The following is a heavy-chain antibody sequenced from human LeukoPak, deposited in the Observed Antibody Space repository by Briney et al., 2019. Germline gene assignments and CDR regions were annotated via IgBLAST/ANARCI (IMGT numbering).Heavy chain of an antibody. CDR1: GGSTSSYY. Sequence: SETLSLTCTVSGGSTSSYYWSWIRQPPGKGLEWIGYIYYSGSTNYNLSLKSRVTISVGTSKNQLSLKLSSVTAADTAVYYCARASWDDAFDIWGQGTMVTVSS. D-gene: IGHD2-2*01. CDR3: ARASWDDAFDI. J-gene: IGHJ3*02. V-gene: IGHV4-59*01. CDR2: IYYSGST.